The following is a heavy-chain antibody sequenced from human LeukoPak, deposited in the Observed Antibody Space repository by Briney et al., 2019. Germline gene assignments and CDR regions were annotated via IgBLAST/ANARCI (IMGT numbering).Heavy chain of an antibody. CDR2: IHDSGST. Sequence: SETLSLTCSVSGGSISTYFWSWIRQPPGKGLEWNGYIHDSGSTNYNPSLKSRVTISVDTSKNQFSLKLSSVTAADTAVYYCARFQYKAAFDIWGQGTMVTVSS. CDR3: ARFQYKAAFDI. D-gene: IGHD1-1*01. CDR1: GGSISTYF. V-gene: IGHV4-59*01. J-gene: IGHJ3*02.